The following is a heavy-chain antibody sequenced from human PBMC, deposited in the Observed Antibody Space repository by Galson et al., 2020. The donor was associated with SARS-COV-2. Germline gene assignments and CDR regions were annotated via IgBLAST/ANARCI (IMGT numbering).Heavy chain of an antibody. Sequence: SETLSLTCTVSGGSISSGGYYWSWIRQHPGKGLEWIGYIYYSGSTYYNPSLKSLVTISVDTSKNQFSLKLSSVTAADTAVYYCAREKGYCSGGSCRRGAFDLWGQGTMVTVSS. CDR1: GGSISSGGYY. CDR3: AREKGYCSGGSCRRGAFDL. CDR2: IYYSGST. V-gene: IGHV4-31*01. D-gene: IGHD2-15*01. J-gene: IGHJ3*01.